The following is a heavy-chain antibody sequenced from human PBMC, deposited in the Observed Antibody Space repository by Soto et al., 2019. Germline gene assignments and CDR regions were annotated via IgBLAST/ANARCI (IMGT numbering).Heavy chain of an antibody. D-gene: IGHD2-2*01. CDR3: ARRYCSSTSCYNWFDP. V-gene: IGHV4-59*08. Sequence: SETLSLTCTVSGGSISSYYWSWIRQPPGKGLERIGYIYYSGSTNYNPSLKSRVTISVDTSKNQFSLKLSSVTAADTAVYYCARRYCSSTSCYNWFDPWGQGTLVTVSS. J-gene: IGHJ5*02. CDR1: GGSISSYY. CDR2: IYYSGST.